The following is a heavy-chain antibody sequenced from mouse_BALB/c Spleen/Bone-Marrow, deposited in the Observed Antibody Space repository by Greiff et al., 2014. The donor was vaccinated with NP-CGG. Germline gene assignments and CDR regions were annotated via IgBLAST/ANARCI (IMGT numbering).Heavy chain of an antibody. V-gene: IGHV2-6-7*01. D-gene: IGHD2-4*01. J-gene: IGHJ4*01. Sequence: VHLVESGPGLVAPSQSLSITCTVSGFSLTGYGVSWVRQPPGKGLEWLGMIWGDGSTDYNSALKSRLSISKDNSKSQVFLKMNSLQTDYTSRYYCARDSFLITRALDYWGQGTSVTVSS. CDR3: ARDSFLITRALDY. CDR1: GFSLTGYG. CDR2: IWGDGST.